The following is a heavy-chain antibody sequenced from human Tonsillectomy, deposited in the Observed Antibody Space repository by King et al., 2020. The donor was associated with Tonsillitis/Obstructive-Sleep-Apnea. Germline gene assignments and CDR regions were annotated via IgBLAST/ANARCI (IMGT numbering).Heavy chain of an antibody. Sequence: VQLQQWGAGLLKPSETLSLTCAVYGGSFSGYYWSWIRQPPGKGLEWIGEINHSGSTNYNPSLKSRVTISVDTSKNQFSLKLSSVTAADTAVYYCARGFHSRPLDYWGQGTLVTVSS. CDR1: GGSFSGYY. CDR3: ARGFHSRPLDY. V-gene: IGHV4-34*01. CDR2: INHSGST. D-gene: IGHD3-22*01. J-gene: IGHJ4*02.